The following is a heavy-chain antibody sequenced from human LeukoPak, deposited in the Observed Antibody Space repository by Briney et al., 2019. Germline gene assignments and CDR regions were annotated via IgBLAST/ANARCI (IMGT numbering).Heavy chain of an antibody. CDR2: IGSAGDP. V-gene: IGHV3-13*05. D-gene: IGHD2-21*02. Sequence: GGSLRLSCAASGFTFSSYNMHWVRQPPGKGLEWVSPIGSAGDPYYPDSVRGRFTISRENAETSLYLKMNSLRVGNTAVCYCAREGGGDRRGAFDIWGQGTMVTVSS. CDR1: GFTFSSYN. J-gene: IGHJ3*02. CDR3: AREGGGDRRGAFDI.